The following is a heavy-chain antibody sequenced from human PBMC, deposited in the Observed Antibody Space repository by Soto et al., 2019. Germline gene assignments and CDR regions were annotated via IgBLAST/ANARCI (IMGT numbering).Heavy chain of an antibody. V-gene: IGHV3-7*01. J-gene: IGHJ1*01. CDR2: LNQGGNEM. CDR3: ATGLDDGAFQH. Sequence: GGSLRLSCAASGFSFSSSWMNWIRQAPGKGLEWLANLNQGGNEMNYAASVKGRFTISRDNAKNSLFLQMNSLRAEDTAVYYCATGLDDGAFQHWGQGTLVTVSS. D-gene: IGHD3-16*01. CDR1: GFSFSSSW.